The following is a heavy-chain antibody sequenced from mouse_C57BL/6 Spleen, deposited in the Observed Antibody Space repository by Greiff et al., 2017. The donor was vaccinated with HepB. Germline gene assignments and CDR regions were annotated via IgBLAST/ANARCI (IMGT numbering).Heavy chain of an antibody. CDR1: GFNFKDYY. CDR3: TPPDGLYYAMDY. V-gene: IGHV14-2*01. D-gene: IGHD1-1*01. Sequence: VQLQQSGAELVKPGASVKLSCTASGFNFKDYYMHWVKQWTEQGLEWIGWIDPEGGETKYAPKFQGKATIAADTSSNTAYLLRSSLSSEDTAVYYYTPPDGLYYAMDYWGQGTSVTVSS. CDR2: IDPEGGET. J-gene: IGHJ4*01.